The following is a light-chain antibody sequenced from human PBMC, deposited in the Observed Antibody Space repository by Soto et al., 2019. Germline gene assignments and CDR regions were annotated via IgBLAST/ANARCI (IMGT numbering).Light chain of an antibody. CDR1: NIGGKS. J-gene: IGLJ1*01. CDR3: QVWDSSSDHV. Sequence: SSELTQPPSVSVAPGKTARITCGGNNIGGKSVHWYQQKPGQAPVLVISYDSDRPSGIPERFSGFNSGNTATLTISRVEAGDEADYFCQVWDSSSDHVFGTGTKVTVL. V-gene: IGLV3-21*04. CDR2: YDS.